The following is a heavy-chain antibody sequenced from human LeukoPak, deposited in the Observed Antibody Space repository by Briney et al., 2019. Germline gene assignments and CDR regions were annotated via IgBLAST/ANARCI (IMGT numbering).Heavy chain of an antibody. CDR2: MYWDDDK. CDR1: GFSVNTNGVG. Sequence: SGATLVNPTQTLTLTCTFFGFSVNTNGVGVGWIRQPPGKALEWLALMYWDDDKRYSPSLKSRLTITKDIAKNQVVLIMTNMDPGDTATYYCARPSNSMVRGVTGYFDLWGRGTLVTVS. J-gene: IGHJ2*01. V-gene: IGHV2-5*02. D-gene: IGHD3-10*01. CDR3: ARPSNSMVRGVTGYFDL.